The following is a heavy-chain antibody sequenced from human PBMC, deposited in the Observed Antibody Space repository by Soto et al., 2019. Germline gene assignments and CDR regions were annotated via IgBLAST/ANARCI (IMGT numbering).Heavy chain of an antibody. V-gene: IGHV1-18*01. D-gene: IGHD2-2*01. CDR1: GYTFTSYG. CDR2: ISAYNGNT. J-gene: IGHJ4*02. CDR3: ARRVIVVVPAASDY. Sequence: ASVKVSCKASGYTFTSYGISWVRQAPGQGLEWMGWISAYNGNTNYAQKLQGRVTMTTDTSTSTAYMELRSLRSDDTAVYYCARRVIVVVPAASDYWGQGTLVTVSS.